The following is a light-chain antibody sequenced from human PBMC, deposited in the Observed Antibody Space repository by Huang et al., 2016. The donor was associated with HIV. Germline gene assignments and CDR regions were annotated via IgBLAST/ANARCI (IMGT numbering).Light chain of an antibody. CDR1: QSVSSY. V-gene: IGKV3-11*01. CDR2: DAS. Sequence: EIVLTQSPATRSLSPGERATLSCRASQSVSSYLAWYQQKPGQAPRLLIYDASNRATGIPARFSGSGSGTDFTLTISSLEPEDFAVYYCQQRSSWLTFGGGTEVEIK. CDR3: QQRSSWLT. J-gene: IGKJ4*01.